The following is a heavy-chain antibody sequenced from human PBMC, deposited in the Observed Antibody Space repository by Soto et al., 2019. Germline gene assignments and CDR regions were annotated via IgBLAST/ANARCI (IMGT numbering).Heavy chain of an antibody. CDR1: GFTFSDHY. CDR2: IRNRPNSYTT. V-gene: IGHV3-72*01. J-gene: IGHJ4*02. D-gene: IGHD3-10*01. Sequence: GGSLRLSCAASGFTFSDHYMDWVRQSPGKGLEWVGRIRNRPNSYTTQYAASVKGRFAVLRDDSENLVYLQMNDLKTEDTAVYYCVRDSGRGFYFDYWGQGAQVTVSS. CDR3: VRDSGRGFYFDY.